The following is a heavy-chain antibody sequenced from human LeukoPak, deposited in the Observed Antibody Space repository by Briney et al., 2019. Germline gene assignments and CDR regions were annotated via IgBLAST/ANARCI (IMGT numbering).Heavy chain of an antibody. CDR1: GFTFSSYG. J-gene: IGHJ4*02. Sequence: GGSLRLSCAASGFTFSSYGMHWVRQAPGKGLEWVAVIWYDGGNKYYADSVKGRFTISRDNSKNTLYLQMNSLRAEDTAVYYCARDAGILTGYKDYWGQGTLVTVSS. D-gene: IGHD3-9*01. CDR2: IWYDGGNK. V-gene: IGHV3-33*01. CDR3: ARDAGILTGYKDY.